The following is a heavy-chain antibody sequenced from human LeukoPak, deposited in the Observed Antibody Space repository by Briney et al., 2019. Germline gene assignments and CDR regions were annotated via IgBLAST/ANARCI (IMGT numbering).Heavy chain of an antibody. CDR3: AMDLTKDAFDI. J-gene: IGHJ3*02. CDR1: GFTFSDYY. D-gene: IGHD4-11*01. Sequence: GGSLRLSCAASGFTFSDYYMSWIRQAPGQGLEWVSYISSSSSYTNYADSEKGRFTISRDNAKNSLYLQMNSLRAEDTAVYYCAMDLTKDAFDIWGQGTMVTVSS. V-gene: IGHV3-11*03. CDR2: ISSSSSYT.